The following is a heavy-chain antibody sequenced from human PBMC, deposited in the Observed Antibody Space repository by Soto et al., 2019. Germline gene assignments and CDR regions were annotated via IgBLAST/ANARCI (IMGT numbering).Heavy chain of an antibody. J-gene: IGHJ4*02. CDR1: GFAFNNYG. D-gene: IGHD6-19*01. CDR2: ISKSDYT. V-gene: IGHV3-21*01. CDR3: AREYSSSGYFDY. Sequence: GGSLRLSCTVSGFAFNNYGINWVRQAPGKGLEWVSSISKSDYTYYSDSVKGRFAISRDNAKNSLYLQMNSLRAEDTAVYYCAREYSSSGYFDYWGQGTLVTVSS.